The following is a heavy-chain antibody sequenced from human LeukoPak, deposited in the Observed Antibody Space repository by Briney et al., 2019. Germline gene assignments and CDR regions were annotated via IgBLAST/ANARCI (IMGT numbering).Heavy chain of an antibody. CDR3: ARVSPYRVARLGALDI. J-gene: IGHJ3*02. CDR1: GFSVSGYW. CDR2: INSDGTIT. D-gene: IGHD3-16*02. V-gene: IGHV3-74*01. Sequence: PGGSLRLSCAASGFSVSGYWMHWVRQAPGKGLVWVSRINSDGTITDYADSVKGRVTVSRDNGRNTVYLQMSSLRADDTAIYYCARVSPYRVARLGALDIWGQGTKVTVSS.